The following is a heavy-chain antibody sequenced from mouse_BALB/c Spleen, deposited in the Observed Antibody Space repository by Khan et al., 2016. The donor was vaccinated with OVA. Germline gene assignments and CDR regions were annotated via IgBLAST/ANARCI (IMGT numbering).Heavy chain of an antibody. CDR1: GFSLTSYA. V-gene: IGHV2-6-2*01. CDR3: ARHQFPLSMDS. Sequence: QVQLKQSGPDLVAPSQSLSITCTVSGFSLTSYAIHWVRQPPGKGLEWLVVIWSDGSTTYNSALKSRLSISKENSKSQVFLKINSLQTDDTAMYYCARHQFPLSMDSWGQGTSVTVSS. CDR2: IWSDGST. J-gene: IGHJ4*01.